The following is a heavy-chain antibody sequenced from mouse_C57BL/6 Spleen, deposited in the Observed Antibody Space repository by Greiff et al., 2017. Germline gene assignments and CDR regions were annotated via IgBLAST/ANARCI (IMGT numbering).Heavy chain of an antibody. CDR3: AYGYDGDYYAMDY. V-gene: IGHV1-78*01. J-gene: IGHJ4*01. CDR2: IYPRDGST. Sequence: QVQLKESDAELVKPGASVKISCKVSGYTFTDHTIHWMNQRPEQGLEWIGYIYPRDGSTKYNEKFKGKATLTADKSSSTAYMQLNSLTSEDSAVYFCAYGYDGDYYAMDYWGQGTSVTVSS. CDR1: GYTFTDHT. D-gene: IGHD2-2*01.